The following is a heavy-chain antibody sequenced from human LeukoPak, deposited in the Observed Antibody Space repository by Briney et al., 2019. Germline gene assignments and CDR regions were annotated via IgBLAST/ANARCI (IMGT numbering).Heavy chain of an antibody. CDR3: ARVSLVIDY. V-gene: IGHV4-59*01. J-gene: IGHJ4*02. Sequence: PSETLSLTCTVSGGSIRSYYWYWIRQPPGKGLEWIGYIYYTGSTNYNPSLKSRVTFSVDTSKNEISLKLSSVTAADTAVYYCARVSLVIDYWGTGTLVSVSS. CDR1: GGSIRSYY. CDR2: IYYTGST.